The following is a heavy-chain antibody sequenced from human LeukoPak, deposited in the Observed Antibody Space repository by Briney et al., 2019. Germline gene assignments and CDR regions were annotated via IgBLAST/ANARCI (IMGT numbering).Heavy chain of an antibody. D-gene: IGHD6-25*01. CDR3: AIYGFSSVWQGGWHAFDI. V-gene: IGHV1-46*01. J-gene: IGHJ3*02. CDR1: GYTFTSYY. CDR2: IYPTVGDT. Sequence: ASPKVSCKASGYTFTSYYLHWVRQAPGQCLEWMGIIYPTVGDTTYAQKFQGRVTMTRDMSTGTFYMALSSLRSEDTAVYYCAIYGFSSVWQGGWHAFDIWGQGTTVTVSS.